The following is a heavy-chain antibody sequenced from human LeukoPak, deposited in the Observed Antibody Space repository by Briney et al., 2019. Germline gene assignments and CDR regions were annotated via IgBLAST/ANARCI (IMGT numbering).Heavy chain of an antibody. CDR3: ARVSTMTLDAFDI. V-gene: IGHV3-74*01. Sequence: GGSLRLSCAASGFTFSSYWMHWVRQAPGKGLVWVSRINSDGSSTSYADSVKGRFTISRDNAKNTLYLQMNSLRAEDTAVYYCARVSTMTLDAFDIWGQGTMVTVSS. D-gene: IGHD3-22*01. CDR2: INSDGSST. J-gene: IGHJ3*02. CDR1: GFTFSSYW.